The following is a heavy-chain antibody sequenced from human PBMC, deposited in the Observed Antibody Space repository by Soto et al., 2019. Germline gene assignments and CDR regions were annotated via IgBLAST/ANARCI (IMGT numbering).Heavy chain of an antibody. Sequence: PSETLSLTCAVYGGSFSGYYWSWIRQPPGKGLEWIGEINHSGSTNYNPSLKSRVTISVDTSKNQFSLKLSSVTAADTAVYYCARGLAAAGNWFETWGQGTLVNVSS. CDR3: ARGLAAAGNWFET. J-gene: IGHJ5*02. CDR2: INHSGST. D-gene: IGHD6-13*01. V-gene: IGHV4-34*01. CDR1: GGSFSGYY.